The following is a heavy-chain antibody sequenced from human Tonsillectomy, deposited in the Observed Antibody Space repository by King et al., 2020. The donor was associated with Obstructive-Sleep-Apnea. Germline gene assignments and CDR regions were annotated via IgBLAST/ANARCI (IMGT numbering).Heavy chain of an antibody. V-gene: IGHV3-43D*03. J-gene: IGHJ6*02. CDR1: GFTFDNHV. Sequence: VQLVESGGVVVQPGGSLRLSCAASGFTFDNHVMHWVRQAPGKGLEWVSLISWDGGSTYYADSVKGRFTISRDNSKNSLYLQMNSLRTEDTALYYCAKDCGGRIFGVVISYGMDVWGQGTTVTVSS. CDR2: ISWDGGST. D-gene: IGHD3-3*01. CDR3: AKDCGGRIFGVVISYGMDV.